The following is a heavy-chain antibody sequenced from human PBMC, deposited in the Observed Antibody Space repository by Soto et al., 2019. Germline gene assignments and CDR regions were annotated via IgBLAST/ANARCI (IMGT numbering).Heavy chain of an antibody. CDR1: GFTFSTYG. D-gene: IGHD5-12*01. V-gene: IGHV3-33*01. J-gene: IGHJ4*02. CDR3: SRGYSGYDSGYYFDY. CDR2: IWFDGSNK. Sequence: PGASLRLSCVSSGFTFSTYGMYWFRQAPGKGLEWVAVIWFDGSNKYYADSVKGRFTVSRDNSKNRLYLQMNSLRVEDTAVYYCSRGYSGYDSGYYFDYWGQGT.